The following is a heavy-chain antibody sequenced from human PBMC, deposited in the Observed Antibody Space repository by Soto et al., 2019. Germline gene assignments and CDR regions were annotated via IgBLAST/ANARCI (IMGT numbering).Heavy chain of an antibody. V-gene: IGHV4-34*01. D-gene: IGHD4-4*01. J-gene: IGHJ6*01. CDR1: GGSFSGYY. CDR2: INHSGST. CDR3: ARGVYSTLDYYYGMDV. Sequence: SETLSLTCAVYGGSFSGYYWSWIRQPPGKGLEWIGEINHSGSTNYNPSLKSRVTISVDTSKNQFSLKLSSVTAADTAVYYCARGVYSTLDYYYGMDVWGQGTTVTVSS.